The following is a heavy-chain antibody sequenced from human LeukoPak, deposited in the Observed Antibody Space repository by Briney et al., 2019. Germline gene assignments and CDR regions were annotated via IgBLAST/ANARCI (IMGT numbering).Heavy chain of an antibody. D-gene: IGHD3-10*01. J-gene: IGHJ4*02. Sequence: SETLSLTCAVYGGSFSGYYWSWIRQHPGKGLEWIGYIYYSGNTYYNPSLKSRVTISVDTSKNQFSLKLSSVTAADTAVYYCASPSITWFYFDYWGQGTLVTVSS. CDR1: GGSFSGYY. CDR2: IYYSGNT. CDR3: ASPSITWFYFDY. V-gene: IGHV4-31*11.